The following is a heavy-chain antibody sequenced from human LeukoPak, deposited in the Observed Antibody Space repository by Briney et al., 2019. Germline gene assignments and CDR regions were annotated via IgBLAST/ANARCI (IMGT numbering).Heavy chain of an antibody. J-gene: IGHJ4*02. V-gene: IGHV1-69*01. CDR1: GGTFSSYA. CDR3: ARQHFLYGDYQFFDY. Sequence: SVKVSCKASGGTFSSYAISWVRQAPGQGLEWMGGIIPIFGTANYAQKFQGRVTITADGSTSTVYMELSSLRSEDTAVYYCARQHFLYGDYQFFDYWGQGTLVTVSS. CDR2: IIPIFGTA. D-gene: IGHD4-17*01.